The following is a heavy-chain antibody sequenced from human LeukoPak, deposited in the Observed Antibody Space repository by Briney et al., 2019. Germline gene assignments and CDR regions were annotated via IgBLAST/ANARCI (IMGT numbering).Heavy chain of an antibody. CDR1: GGTFSSYA. D-gene: IGHD2-2*01. CDR2: IIPIFGTA. V-gene: IGHV1-69*13. Sequence: SVKVSCKASGGTFSSYAISWVRQAPGQGLEWMGGIIPIFGTANYAQKFQGRVTITADESTSTAYMELSRLRSEDTAVYYCAYCSSTTRQSYWFDPWGQGTLVTVSS. J-gene: IGHJ5*02. CDR3: AYCSSTTRQSYWFDP.